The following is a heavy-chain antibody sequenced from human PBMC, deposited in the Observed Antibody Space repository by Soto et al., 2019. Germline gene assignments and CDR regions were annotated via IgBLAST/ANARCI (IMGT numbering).Heavy chain of an antibody. Sequence: QVQLVESGGGVVQPGRSLRLSCAASGFTFNSYGMHWVRQAPGKGLEWVAVIWYDGNNKYYADSVKGRFTISRDNSKNTLYLQMNSLRAEDTAVDYCASGSSGVRFDYWGQGTLVTVSS. V-gene: IGHV3-33*01. CDR1: GFTFNSYG. J-gene: IGHJ4*02. D-gene: IGHD2-15*01. CDR2: IWYDGNNK. CDR3: ASGSSGVRFDY.